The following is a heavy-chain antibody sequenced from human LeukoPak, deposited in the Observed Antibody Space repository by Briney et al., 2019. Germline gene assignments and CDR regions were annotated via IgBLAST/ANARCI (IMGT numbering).Heavy chain of an antibody. Sequence: GGSLRLSCAASGFTVSSNYMSWVRQAPGKGLEWVLVIYSGGSTYYADSVKGRFTISRDNSKNTLYLQINSLRAEDTAVYYCARQYSGWYGWGAFDIWGQGTMVTVSS. V-gene: IGHV3-53*01. CDR2: IYSGGST. CDR3: ARQYSGWYGWGAFDI. J-gene: IGHJ3*02. D-gene: IGHD6-19*01. CDR1: GFTVSSNY.